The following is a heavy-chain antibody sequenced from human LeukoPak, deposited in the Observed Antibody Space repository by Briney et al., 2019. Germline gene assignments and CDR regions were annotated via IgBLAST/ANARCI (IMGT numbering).Heavy chain of an antibody. D-gene: IGHD2-8*01. CDR2: VRSDGNDK. J-gene: IGHJ4*02. CDR1: GFTFSSYA. CDR3: GKESPTKGDY. Sequence: GGSLRLSCAASGFTFSSYAMSWVRQAPGKGLEWVAFVRSDGNDKYYGESVKGRFTISRDNSMDTLYLQMNSLRDEDTAVYYCGKESPTKGDYWGQGTLVTVSS. V-gene: IGHV3-30*02.